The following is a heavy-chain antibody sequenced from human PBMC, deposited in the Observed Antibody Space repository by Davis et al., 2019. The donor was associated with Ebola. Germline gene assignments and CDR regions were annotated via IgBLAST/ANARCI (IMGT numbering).Heavy chain of an antibody. J-gene: IGHJ4*02. V-gene: IGHV3-23*01. Sequence: GGSLRLSCVASGFTFSSYAMSWVRQAPGKGLEWVSAISGSGGSTYYADSVKGRFTISRDNSKNTLYLQMNSLRAEDTAVYYCAREGRRSRYGGNPGEPGYWGQGTLVTVSS. CDR2: ISGSGGST. CDR3: AREGRRSRYGGNPGEPGY. CDR1: GFTFSSYA. D-gene: IGHD4-23*01.